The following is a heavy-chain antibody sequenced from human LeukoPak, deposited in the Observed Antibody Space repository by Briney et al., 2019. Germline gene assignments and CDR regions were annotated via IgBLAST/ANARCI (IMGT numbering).Heavy chain of an antibody. Sequence: ASVKVSCKTSGFTFTGAYMHWVRQAPGQGLEWMGWINPNSGETKFAQKFQGRVTMTRDTSISTVYMDLGGLRSDDTAVYYCARVLFNSGYDYWGQGSLVTVSS. J-gene: IGHJ4*02. CDR3: ARVLFNSGYDY. CDR1: GFTFTGAY. D-gene: IGHD3-9*01. CDR2: INPNSGET. V-gene: IGHV1-2*02.